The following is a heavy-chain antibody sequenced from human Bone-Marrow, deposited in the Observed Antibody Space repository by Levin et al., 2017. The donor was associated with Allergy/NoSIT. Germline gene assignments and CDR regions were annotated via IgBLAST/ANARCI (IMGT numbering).Heavy chain of an antibody. Sequence: GGSLRLSCAGSGYSFGNYAMHWVRQAPGKGLDWVAVTSHDGGITNYADSVKGRFTVSRDNSTRTLYLPMTGLRRADTAVYYCARVGYGYYLAYWGQGTLVPVSS. D-gene: IGHD4-17*01. CDR3: ARVGYGYYLAY. CDR1: GYSFGNYA. V-gene: IGHV3-30-3*01. CDR2: TSHDGGIT. J-gene: IGHJ4*02.